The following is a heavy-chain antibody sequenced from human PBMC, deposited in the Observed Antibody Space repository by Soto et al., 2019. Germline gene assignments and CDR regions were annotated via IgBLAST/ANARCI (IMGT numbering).Heavy chain of an antibody. CDR1: GYSFTSYW. CDR2: IYPGDSDT. CDR3: ARRSPQDIVATNYYYYGMDV. D-gene: IGHD5-12*01. V-gene: IGHV5-51*01. Sequence: PGESLKISCKGSGYSFTSYWIGWVRQMPGKGLEWMGIIYPGDSDTRYSPSFQGQVTISADKSISTAYLQWSSLKASDTAMYYCARRSPQDIVATNYYYYGMDVWGQGTTVTVSS. J-gene: IGHJ6*02.